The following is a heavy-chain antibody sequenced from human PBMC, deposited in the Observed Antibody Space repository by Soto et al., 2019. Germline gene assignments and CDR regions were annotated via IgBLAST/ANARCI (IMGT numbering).Heavy chain of an antibody. CDR3: ASNFCSGGSCYYYGMDV. D-gene: IGHD2-15*01. CDR1: GGTFSSYT. J-gene: IGHJ6*02. CDR2: IIPILGIA. V-gene: IGHV1-69*02. Sequence: QVQLVQSGAEVKKPGSSVKVSCKASGGTFSSYTISWVRQAPGQGLEWMGRIIPILGIANYAQKFQGSVTITADKSTSTAYMELSSLRSEDTAVYYCASNFCSGGSCYYYGMDVWGQGTTVTVSS.